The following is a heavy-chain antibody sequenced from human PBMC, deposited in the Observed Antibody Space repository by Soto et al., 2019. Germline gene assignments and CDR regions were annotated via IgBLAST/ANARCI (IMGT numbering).Heavy chain of an antibody. CDR2: INPKTRGT. D-gene: IGHD5-12*01. CDR1: GYTFTDHY. Sequence: QVQLVQSGAEVKQSGASVKVSCKASGYTFTDHYMHWVRQAPGQGLEWMGWINPKTRGTNYAQSFQGWVTMTTDTSISTAYVEMSRLRSDDTAVYYCVRGRGYNFFDWWGQGTLVAVSS. V-gene: IGHV1-2*04. CDR3: VRGRGYNFFDW. J-gene: IGHJ4*02.